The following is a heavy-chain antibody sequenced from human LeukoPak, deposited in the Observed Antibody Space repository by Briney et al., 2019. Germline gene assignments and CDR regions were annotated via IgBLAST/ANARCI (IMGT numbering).Heavy chain of an antibody. V-gene: IGHV5-51*01. CDR2: IYPGDSDT. Sequence: HGESLKISCKGSGYSVTSYWIAWVRQMPGKALEWMGIIYPGDSDTRYSPSFQGQVTISADKSISTAYLQWSSLKASDTAMYYCARLRSLLKDADYDYWGQGTLVTVSS. CDR3: ARLRSLLKDADYDY. J-gene: IGHJ4*02. D-gene: IGHD4-17*01. CDR1: GYSVTSYW.